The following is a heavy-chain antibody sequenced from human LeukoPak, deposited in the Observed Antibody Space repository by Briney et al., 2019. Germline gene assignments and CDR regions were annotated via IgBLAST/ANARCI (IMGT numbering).Heavy chain of an antibody. Sequence: GGSLRLSCAASGFTFSSYSMNWVRQAPGKGLEWVSYISSSSSTIYYADSVRGRFAISRDDAKSSLYLRMNSLRAEDTAVYYCTRDPHALDYWGQGTLVTVSS. CDR3: TRDPHALDY. CDR2: ISSSSSTI. CDR1: GFTFSSYS. J-gene: IGHJ4*02. V-gene: IGHV3-48*01.